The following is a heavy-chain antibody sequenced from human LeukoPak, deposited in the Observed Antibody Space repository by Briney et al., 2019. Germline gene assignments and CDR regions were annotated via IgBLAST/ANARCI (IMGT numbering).Heavy chain of an antibody. CDR2: ISAYNGNT. D-gene: IGHD1-26*01. J-gene: IGHJ4*02. CDR3: ARDLVYSGSY. CDR1: GYTFASYG. V-gene: IGHV1-18*01. Sequence: ASVKVSCKASGYTFASYGISWVRQAPGQGLEWMGWISAYNGNTNYAQKFQGRVTMTTDTSTSTAYMEVRSLRSEDTAVYYCARDLVYSGSYWGQGALVTVSS.